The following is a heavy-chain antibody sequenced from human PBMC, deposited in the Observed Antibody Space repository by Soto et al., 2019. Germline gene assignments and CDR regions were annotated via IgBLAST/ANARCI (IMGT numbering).Heavy chain of an antibody. V-gene: IGHV1-18*01. CDR2: ISAYNGNT. CDR3: ARDHVWWRASGTLDF. CDR1: GYTFTSYG. Sequence: QVQLVQSGAEVKKPGASVKVSCKASGYTFTSYGISWVRQAPGQGLEWMGWISAYNGNTNYAQKLQGRVTMITDTPMSTAYMELRSLRSDDTAVYYCARDHVWWRASGTLDFWGQGTLVTVSS. D-gene: IGHD1-26*01. J-gene: IGHJ4*02.